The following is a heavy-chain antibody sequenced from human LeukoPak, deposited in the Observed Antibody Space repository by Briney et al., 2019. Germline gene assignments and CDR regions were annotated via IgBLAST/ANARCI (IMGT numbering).Heavy chain of an antibody. J-gene: IGHJ5*02. Sequence: SETLSLTCTVSGGSISSYYWSWIRQPPGKGLEWIGYIYYSGSTNYNPSLKSRVTISVDTSKNQFSLKLSSVTAADTAVYYCARPRGNHSQGAWFDPWGQGTLVTVSS. V-gene: IGHV4-59*01. CDR2: IYYSGST. CDR3: ARPRGNHSQGAWFDP. D-gene: IGHD1-14*01. CDR1: GGSISSYY.